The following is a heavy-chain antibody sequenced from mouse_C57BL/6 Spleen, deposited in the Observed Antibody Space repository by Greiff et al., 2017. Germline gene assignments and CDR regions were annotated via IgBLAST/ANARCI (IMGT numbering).Heavy chain of an antibody. Sequence: QVQLQQPGAELVRPGTSVKLSCKASGYTFTSYWMHWVKQRPGQGLEWIGVIDPSDSYTNYNPKFKGKATLTVDTSSSTASMQRSSLTSEDSAVYYCARGDYGSWFAYWGQGTLVTVSA. CDR3: ARGDYGSWFAY. CDR2: IDPSDSYT. V-gene: IGHV1-59*01. CDR1: GYTFTSYW. J-gene: IGHJ3*01. D-gene: IGHD1-1*02.